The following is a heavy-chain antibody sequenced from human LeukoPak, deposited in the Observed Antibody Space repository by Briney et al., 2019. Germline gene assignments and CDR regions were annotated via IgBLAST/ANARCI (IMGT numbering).Heavy chain of an antibody. CDR1: GFTFSSYG. J-gene: IGHJ1*01. V-gene: IGHV3-23*01. CDR2: ISGSGGST. Sequence: QAGGSLRLSCAASGFTFSSYGMSWVRQAPGKGLEWVSAISGSGGSTYYADSVKGRFTISRDNSKNTLYLQMNSLRAEDTAVYYCAKDIRYSSSWVYFQHWGQGTLVTVSS. D-gene: IGHD6-13*01. CDR3: AKDIRYSSSWVYFQH.